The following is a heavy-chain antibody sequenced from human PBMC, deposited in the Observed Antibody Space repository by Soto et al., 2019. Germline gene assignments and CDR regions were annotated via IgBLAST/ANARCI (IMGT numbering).Heavy chain of an antibody. CDR3: ASLVGDYRGFLDY. D-gene: IGHD4-17*01. Sequence: EVQLVESGGGLVQPGGSLRLSCAASGFTFSSYWMSWVRQAPGKGLEWVANIKQDGSEKYYVDSVKGRFTISRDNAKNSLYLQMNSLRAEDTAVYYCASLVGDYRGFLDYWGQGTLVTVSS. CDR1: GFTFSSYW. CDR2: IKQDGSEK. V-gene: IGHV3-7*01. J-gene: IGHJ4*02.